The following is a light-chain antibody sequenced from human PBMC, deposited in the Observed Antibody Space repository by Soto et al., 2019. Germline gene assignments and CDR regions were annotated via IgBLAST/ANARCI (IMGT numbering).Light chain of an antibody. CDR1: SSDVGGYNY. Sequence: QSALTQPASVSGSLGQSITISCTGTSSDVGGYNYVSWYQQHPGNAPKLMIYEVSNRPSGVSNRFSGSKSGNTASLTISGLQSEDEADYYCTSYTSNNIVVFGGGTKLTVL. J-gene: IGLJ2*01. V-gene: IGLV2-14*01. CDR3: TSYTSNNIVV. CDR2: EVS.